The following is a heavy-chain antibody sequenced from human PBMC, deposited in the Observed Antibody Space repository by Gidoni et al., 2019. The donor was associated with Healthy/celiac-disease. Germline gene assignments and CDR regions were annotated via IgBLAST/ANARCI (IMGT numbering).Heavy chain of an antibody. CDR3: ARGPSTVWFDP. Sequence: QLQLQQPGPGRVKPPETLSPTCPAPGGSTSSYYWSWIRQPAGKGLEWIGRIYTSGSTNYNPSLKSRVTMSVDTSKNQFSLKLSSVTAADAAVYCCARGPSTVWFDPWGQGTLVTVSS. D-gene: IGHD4-17*01. J-gene: IGHJ5*02. V-gene: IGHV4-4*07. CDR2: IYTSGST. CDR1: GGSTSSYY.